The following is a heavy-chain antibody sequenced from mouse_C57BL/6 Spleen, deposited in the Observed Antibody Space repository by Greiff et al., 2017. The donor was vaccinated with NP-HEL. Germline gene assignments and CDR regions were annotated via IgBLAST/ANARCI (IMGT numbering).Heavy chain of an antibody. J-gene: IGHJ1*03. CDR1: GYTFTSYW. CDR2: IDPSDSET. Sequence: QVQLQQPGAELVRPGSSVKLSCKASGYTFTSYWMHWVKQRPIQGLEWIGNIDPSDSETHYNQKFKDKATLTVDKSSSTAYMQLSSLTSEDSAVYYCARSDGNYGYCDVWGTGTTVTVSS. D-gene: IGHD2-1*01. V-gene: IGHV1-52*01. CDR3: ARSDGNYGYCDV.